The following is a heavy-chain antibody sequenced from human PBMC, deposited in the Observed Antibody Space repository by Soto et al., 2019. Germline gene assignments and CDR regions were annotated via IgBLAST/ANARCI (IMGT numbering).Heavy chain of an antibody. CDR3: ARDLVSRMRTLVLYSGNCYFFDI. CDR1: GFTFSSYS. J-gene: IGHJ2*01. CDR2: ISSSSYI. Sequence: PGGSLRLSCAASGFTFSSYSMNWVRQAPGKRLEWVSSISSSSYIYYADSVKGRCTISRDNAKNSLYLQMNSLRAEDTAVYYCARDLVSRMRTLVLYSGNCYFFDIQSSCTL. V-gene: IGHV3-21*01. D-gene: IGHD2-21*02.